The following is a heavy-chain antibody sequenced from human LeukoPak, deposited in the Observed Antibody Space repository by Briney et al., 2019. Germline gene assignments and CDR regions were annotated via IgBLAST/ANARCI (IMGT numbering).Heavy chain of an antibody. CDR2: ISGSGGST. CDR3: AKFAQRYCSGGSCHPFDY. J-gene: IGHJ4*02. CDR1: GFTFSSYA. D-gene: IGHD2-15*01. Sequence: GGSLRLSCAASGFTFSSYAMSWVRQAPGKGLERVSAISGSGGSTYYADSVKGRFTISRDNSKNTLYLQMNSLRAEDTAVYYCAKFAQRYCSGGSCHPFDYWGQGTLVTVSS. V-gene: IGHV3-23*01.